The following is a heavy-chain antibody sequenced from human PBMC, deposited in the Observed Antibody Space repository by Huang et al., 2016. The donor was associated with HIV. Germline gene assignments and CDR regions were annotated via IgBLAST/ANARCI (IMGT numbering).Heavy chain of an antibody. CDR2: IGGSGSST. J-gene: IGHJ4*02. CDR1: IFQFSTSA. CDR3: AKGSERSLTGPKYQYYFDY. V-gene: IGHV3-23*01. Sequence: EVQLLESGGGLVQPGGSLRLSCAASIFQFSTSAMSWVRQAPGEGLWWVSGIGGSGSSTYYADSVKGRFTISRDNSRNTLYLQMKSLRVEDTAIYYCAKGSERSLTGPKYQYYFDYWGQGTLVTVSS. D-gene: IGHD3-3*01.